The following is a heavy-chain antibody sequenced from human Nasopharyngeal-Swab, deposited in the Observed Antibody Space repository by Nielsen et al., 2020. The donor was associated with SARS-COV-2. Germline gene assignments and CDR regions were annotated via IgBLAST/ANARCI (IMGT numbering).Heavy chain of an antibody. D-gene: IGHD2-15*01. Sequence: SGTLSLTCTVSGGSFSSGRCSWSCLRQPPGMGLAWIGYIYYSGSPNYNPSLKSRVTISADTSKNQFSLKMSSVPAADTAVYYCARWVGAAGYYYYGMDVWGQGTTVTVSS. V-gene: IGHV4-61*01. J-gene: IGHJ6*02. CDR1: GGSFSSGRCS. CDR3: ARWVGAAGYYYYGMDV. CDR2: IYYSGSP.